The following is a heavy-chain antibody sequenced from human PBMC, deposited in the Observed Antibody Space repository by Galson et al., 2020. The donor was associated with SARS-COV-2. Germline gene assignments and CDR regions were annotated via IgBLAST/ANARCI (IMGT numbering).Heavy chain of an antibody. Sequence: SQTLSLTCPVSGGTINRSVYYWGWLRQPPGKGLEWIGNIYFSGSAYYNPSLKRRVTMSVDTSKNQFSLRLRSVTAADTAVYYCARINGSYSSFDYWGQGTLVAVSS. J-gene: IGHJ4*02. CDR3: ARINGSYSSFDY. V-gene: IGHV4-39*07. D-gene: IGHD2-15*01. CDR2: IYFSGSA. CDR1: GGTINRSVYY.